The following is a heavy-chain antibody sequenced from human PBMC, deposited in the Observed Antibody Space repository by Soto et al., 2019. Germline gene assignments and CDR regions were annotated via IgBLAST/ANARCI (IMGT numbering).Heavy chain of an antibody. D-gene: IGHD2-21*01. CDR3: ANVFWRESNHYFYY. CDR2: IYWDDDK. Sequence: QITLNESGPTLVKPTQTLTLTCTFSGVALSTDVMGMVWIRQPPGQAPEWLSVIYWDDDKRYSPSLKSRLTITKDTSKSQVVLTITDVDPVDTATYYCANVFWRESNHYFYYVCQGSLVTVSS. CDR1: GVALSTDVMG. V-gene: IGHV2-5*02. J-gene: IGHJ4*02.